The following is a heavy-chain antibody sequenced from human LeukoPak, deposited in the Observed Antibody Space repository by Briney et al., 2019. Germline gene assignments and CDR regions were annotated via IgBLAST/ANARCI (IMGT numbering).Heavy chain of an antibody. D-gene: IGHD2-2*01. CDR1: GFTFSIYY. J-gene: IGHJ4*02. CDR2: ISTSGTYI. Sequence: GGSLRLSCAASGFTFSIYYMNWVRQAPGKGLEWVSSISTSGTYIYYADSVKGRFTISRDNAKNSVYLQMNSLRAEDTAVYYCAKATAVSAYYFDYWGQGTLVTVSS. V-gene: IGHV3-21*04. CDR3: AKATAVSAYYFDY.